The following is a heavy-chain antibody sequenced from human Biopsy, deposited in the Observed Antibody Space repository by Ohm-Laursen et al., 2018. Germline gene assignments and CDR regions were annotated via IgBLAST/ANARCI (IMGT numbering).Heavy chain of an antibody. CDR1: GGSISSYY. J-gene: IGHJ3*02. CDR3: ARVEAGTYDALDI. V-gene: IGHV4-59*08. CDR2: VYYSGST. D-gene: IGHD1-26*01. Sequence: SETLSLTCTVSGGSISSYYWTWIRQPPGKGLEWIGDVYYSGSTNRNPSLKSRVTILVDTSKNQFSLKLNSVTAADTAVYYCARVEAGTYDALDIWGQGTLVAVSS.